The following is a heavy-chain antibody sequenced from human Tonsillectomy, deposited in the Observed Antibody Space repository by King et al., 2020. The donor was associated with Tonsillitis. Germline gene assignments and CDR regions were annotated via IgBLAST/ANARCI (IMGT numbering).Heavy chain of an antibody. CDR3: AGASGSGSYYNAGGFDY. CDR2: IIPIFGTA. V-gene: IGHV1-69*01. Sequence: QLVQSGAEVKKPGSSVKVSCKASGGTFSSYDISWVRQAPGQGLEWMGGIIPIFGTANYARGFQGRGTFAADEFTSTAYMGLSSLRSEETAVYYCAGASGSGSYYNAGGFDYWGQGSLVTVSS. D-gene: IGHD3-10*01. J-gene: IGHJ4*02. CDR1: GGTFSSYD.